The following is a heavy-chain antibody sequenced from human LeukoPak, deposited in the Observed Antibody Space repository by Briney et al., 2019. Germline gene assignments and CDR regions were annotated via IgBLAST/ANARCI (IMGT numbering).Heavy chain of an antibody. CDR3: ARGPTTVTRAFDY. D-gene: IGHD4-17*01. CDR2: IYTSGST. V-gene: IGHV4-4*07. CDR1: GGSFSIYY. Sequence: SSETLSLTCTVSGGSFSIYYWSWIRQPAGKGLEWSGRIYTSGSTNYNPSLKRRVTMSVDTSKNQFSLKLSSVTAADTAVYYCARGPTTVTRAFDYWGQGTLVTVSS. J-gene: IGHJ4*02.